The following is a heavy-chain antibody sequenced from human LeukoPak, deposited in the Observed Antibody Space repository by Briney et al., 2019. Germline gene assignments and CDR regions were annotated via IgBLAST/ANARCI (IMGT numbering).Heavy chain of an antibody. CDR3: ARNLWAATYYDFWSGYYCGFDY. J-gene: IGHJ4*02. V-gene: IGHV1-2*02. D-gene: IGHD3-3*01. Sequence: ASVKVSCKASGYTFTGYYMHWVRQAPGQGLEWMGWINPNSGGTNYAQKFQGRVTMTRDTSISTAYMELSRLRSDDTAVYYCARNLWAATYYDFWSGYYCGFDYWGQGTLVTVSS. CDR1: GYTFTGYY. CDR2: INPNSGGT.